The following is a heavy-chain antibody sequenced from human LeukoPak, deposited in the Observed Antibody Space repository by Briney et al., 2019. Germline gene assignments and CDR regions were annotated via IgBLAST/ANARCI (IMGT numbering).Heavy chain of an antibody. Sequence: GGSLRLSCVASGVTFSIYTMSWVRQAPGKGLEWVSSITSSSSSMYSADSVKGRLTIPRDNAKNSLYLQMNSLRAEDTAVYYCARDLAWGGYWGQGTLVTVSS. V-gene: IGHV3-21*01. D-gene: IGHD7-27*01. CDR3: ARDLAWGGY. CDR2: ITSSSSSM. J-gene: IGHJ4*02. CDR1: GVTFSIYT.